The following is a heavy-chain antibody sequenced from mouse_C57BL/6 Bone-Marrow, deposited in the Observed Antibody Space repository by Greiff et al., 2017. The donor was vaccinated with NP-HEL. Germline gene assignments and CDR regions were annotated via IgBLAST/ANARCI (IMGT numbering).Heavy chain of an antibody. CDR3: TRSGYYGSSFFAY. CDR2: IDPETGGT. V-gene: IGHV1-15*01. J-gene: IGHJ3*01. Sequence: VQLQQSGAELVRPGASVTLSCKASGYTFTDYEMHWVKQTPVHGLEWIGAIDPETGGTASTQKFKGKAILTADKSSSTAYMELRSLTSEDSAVYYCTRSGYYGSSFFAYWGQGTLVTVSA. D-gene: IGHD1-1*01. CDR1: GYTFTDYE.